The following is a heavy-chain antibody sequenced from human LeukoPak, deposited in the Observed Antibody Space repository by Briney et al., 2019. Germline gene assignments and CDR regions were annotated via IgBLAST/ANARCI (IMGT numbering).Heavy chain of an antibody. V-gene: IGHV4-34*01. J-gene: IGHJ4*02. D-gene: IGHD6-13*01. CDR2: LYYSGTT. CDR1: GGSFSGYY. Sequence: SETLSLTCAVYGGSFSGYYWSWIRQPPGKGLEWIGNLYYSGTTYYNPSFKSRVTISVDTSKNQFSLKLSSVTAADTAVYYCASDRSSWNPGAPYWGQGTLVTVSS. CDR3: ASDRSSWNPGAPY.